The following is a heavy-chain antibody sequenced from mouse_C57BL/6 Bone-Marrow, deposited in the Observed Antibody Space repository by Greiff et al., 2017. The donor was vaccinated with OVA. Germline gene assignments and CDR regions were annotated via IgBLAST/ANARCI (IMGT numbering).Heavy chain of an antibody. J-gene: IGHJ3*01. CDR1: GYTFTSYW. CDR3: AIPYYGTWFAY. V-gene: IGHV1-74*01. D-gene: IGHD2-10*01. CDR2: IHPSDSDT. Sequence: QIQLQQSGAELVKPGASVKVSCKASGYTFTSYWMHWVKQRPGQGLEWIVRIHPSDSDTNYNQKFKGKATLTVDKSSSTAYMQLSSLTSEDSAVYYCAIPYYGTWFAYWGQGTLVTVSA.